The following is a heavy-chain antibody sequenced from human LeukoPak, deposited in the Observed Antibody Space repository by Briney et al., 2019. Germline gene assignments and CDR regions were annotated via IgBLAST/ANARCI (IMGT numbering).Heavy chain of an antibody. CDR3: ARELGYCSGGSCYPGLYYYYYMDV. V-gene: IGHV4-4*07. CDR2: IYTSGST. D-gene: IGHD2-15*01. J-gene: IGHJ6*03. Sequence: PSETLSLTCTVPGGSISSYYWSWIRQSAGKGLEWIGRIYTSGSTNYNPSLKSRVTMSVDTSKNQFSLKLSSVTAADTAVYYCARELGYCSGGSCYPGLYYYYYMDVWGKGTTVTVSS. CDR1: GGSISSYY.